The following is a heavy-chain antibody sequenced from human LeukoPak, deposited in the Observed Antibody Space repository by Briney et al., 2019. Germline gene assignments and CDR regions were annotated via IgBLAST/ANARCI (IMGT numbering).Heavy chain of an antibody. CDR1: GGSIGNYY. CDR3: ARLGDGYNSPFYFDY. D-gene: IGHD5-24*01. V-gene: IGHV4-59*08. CDR2: SDYSGNT. Sequence: PSETLSLTCTVSGGSIGNYYWSWIRQPPGKGLEWIGYSDYSGNTYYNPSLKSRVTISVDTSKNQFSLNLNSVTAADTAVYFCARLGDGYNSPFYFDYWGQGTLVTVSS. J-gene: IGHJ4*02.